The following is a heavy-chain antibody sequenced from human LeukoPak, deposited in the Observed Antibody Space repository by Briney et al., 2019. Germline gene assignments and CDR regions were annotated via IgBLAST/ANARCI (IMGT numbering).Heavy chain of an antibody. CDR2: MNPNSGNT. V-gene: IGHV1-8*01. CDR3: ARAPGYSSSWIDY. J-gene: IGHJ4*02. Sequence: ASVKDSCKASGYTFTSYVINWVRQATGQGLEWMGWMNPNSGNTDYAQKFQGRVTITRDTSASTAYMELSSLRSEDMAVYYCARAPGYSSSWIDYWGQGTLVTVSS. CDR1: GYTFTSYV. D-gene: IGHD6-13*01.